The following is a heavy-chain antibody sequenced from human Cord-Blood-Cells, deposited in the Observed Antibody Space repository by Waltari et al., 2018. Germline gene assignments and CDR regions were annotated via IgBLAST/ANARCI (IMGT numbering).Heavy chain of an antibody. D-gene: IGHD6-13*01. V-gene: IGHV4-39*07. CDR3: ARHVDSSSWLFDY. CDR1: GGSISSSSYY. J-gene: IGHJ4*02. CDR2: IYYSGST. Sequence: QLQLQESGPGLVKPSETLSLTCTVSGGSISSSSYYWGWIRQPPGKGLEWIGSIYYSGSTYYNPSLKSRVTISVDTSKNQFSLKLGSVTAADTAVYYCARHVDSSSWLFDYWGQGTLVTVSS.